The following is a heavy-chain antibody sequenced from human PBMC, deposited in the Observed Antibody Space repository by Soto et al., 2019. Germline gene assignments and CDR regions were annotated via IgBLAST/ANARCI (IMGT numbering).Heavy chain of an antibody. CDR2: IIPIFGTA. CDR3: ARALAAAASGGDQATDY. J-gene: IGHJ4*02. V-gene: IGHV1-69*13. D-gene: IGHD6-13*01. Sequence: SSVKVSWKASGGTFSSYAISWVRQAPGQGLEWMGGIIPIFGTANYAQKFQGRVTITADESTSTAYMELSSLRSEDTAVYYCARALAAAASGGDQATDYWGQGTLVTVSS. CDR1: GGTFSSYA.